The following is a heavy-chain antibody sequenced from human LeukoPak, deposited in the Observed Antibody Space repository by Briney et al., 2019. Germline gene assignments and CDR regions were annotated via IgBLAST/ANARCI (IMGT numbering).Heavy chain of an antibody. D-gene: IGHD3-10*01. V-gene: IGHV5-51*01. CDR1: GYGFTTYW. Sequence: GESLKISCKGSGYGFTTYWIGWVRQMPGKGLEWMGIIYPGDSDTRYSPSFQGQVTISDDKSISTAYLQWSSLKASDTAMYFCAKSYTSVPAEAFDIWGQGTMVTVSS. CDR2: IYPGDSDT. CDR3: AKSYTSVPAEAFDI. J-gene: IGHJ3*02.